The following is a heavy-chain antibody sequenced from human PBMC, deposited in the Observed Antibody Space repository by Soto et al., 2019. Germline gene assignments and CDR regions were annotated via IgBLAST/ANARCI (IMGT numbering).Heavy chain of an antibody. CDR3: AGLVARTVWYFAL. Sequence: SETLSLTCTVSGGSISSSSYYWGWIRQPPGKGLEWIGSSYYSGSTYYNPSLKSRVTISVDTSQNQFSLKLSSVTAAHTAVYSCAGLVARTVWYFALCGRGTLVTVS. D-gene: IGHD2-21*01. CDR2: SYYSGST. V-gene: IGHV4-39*01. CDR1: GGSISSSSYY. J-gene: IGHJ2*01.